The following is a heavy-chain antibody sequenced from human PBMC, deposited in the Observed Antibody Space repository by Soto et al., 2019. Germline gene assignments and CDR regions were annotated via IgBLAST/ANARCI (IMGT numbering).Heavy chain of an antibody. J-gene: IGHJ6*03. CDR3: ARDGGNCSGGSCPRDYYYYYMDV. CDR2: ISSSSSYI. V-gene: IGHV3-21*01. CDR1: GFNFSSYS. D-gene: IGHD2-15*01. Sequence: PCRPLRLSCAAAGFNFSSYSMDRVSQAPGKGLEWVSSISSSSSYIYYADSVKGRFTISRDNAKNSLYLQMNSLRAEDTAVYYCARDGGNCSGGSCPRDYYYYYMDVWGKGTTVTVSS.